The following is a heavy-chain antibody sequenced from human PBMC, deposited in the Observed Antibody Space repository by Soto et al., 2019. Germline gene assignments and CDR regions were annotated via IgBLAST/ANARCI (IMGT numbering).Heavy chain of an antibody. CDR2: ISYDGSTA. Sequence: QVQLVESGGGVVQPGGSLTLSCTTSGFTFRNYGMHWVRQAPGKGLEWAAVISYDGSTAHYADSVRGRFTIYRDNSKNKMFLQMNSLRGEDTAVYYCEKECTEHSSKWYFRHWGQGTLVTVSS. V-gene: IGHV3-30*18. CDR3: EKECTEHSSKWYFRH. J-gene: IGHJ1*01. D-gene: IGHD6-6*01. CDR1: GFTFRNYG.